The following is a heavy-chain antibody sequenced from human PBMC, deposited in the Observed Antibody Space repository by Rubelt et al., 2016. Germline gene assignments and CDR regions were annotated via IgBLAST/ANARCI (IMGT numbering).Heavy chain of an antibody. D-gene: IGHD1-7*01. J-gene: IGHJ6*02. CDR2: ISASGSGT. Sequence: AMSWVRQAPGKGLEWVSDISASGSGTYYGDSVKGRFSISRDNSKNTLYLQMNSLRAEDTAVYYCAKDRGTTSHYGMDVGPRDHGHRLL. V-gene: IGHV3-23*01. CDR1: A. CDR3: AKDRGTTSHYGMDV.